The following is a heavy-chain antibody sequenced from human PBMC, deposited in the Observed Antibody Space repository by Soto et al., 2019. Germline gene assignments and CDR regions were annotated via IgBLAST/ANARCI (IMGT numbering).Heavy chain of an antibody. J-gene: IGHJ4*02. V-gene: IGHV2-70*01. CDR3: ERIVGSSPNYYFDY. Sequence: SGPTLVNPTQTLTLPCTFSGFSLSTSGMCVSWIRQPPGKALEWLALIDWDDDKYYSTSLKTRLTISKDTSKNQVVLTMTNMDPVDTATYYCERIVGSSPNYYFDYWGQGTLVTVSS. D-gene: IGHD6-6*01. CDR2: IDWDDDK. CDR1: GFSLSTSGMC.